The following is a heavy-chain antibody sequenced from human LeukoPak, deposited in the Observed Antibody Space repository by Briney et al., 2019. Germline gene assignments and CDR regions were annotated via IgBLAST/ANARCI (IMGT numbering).Heavy chain of an antibody. V-gene: IGHV3-43D*03. CDR2: ISWNGGST. J-gene: IGHJ4*02. CDR1: GFTFDDYS. Sequence: GGSLRLSCAASGFTFDDYSMHWVRQAPGKSLEWVSLISWNGGSTYYADSVKGRFTISRDNSKNSLYLQMNSLRAEDTALYYCAKDGKNYFDYWGQGTLVTVSS. CDR3: AKDGKNYFDY.